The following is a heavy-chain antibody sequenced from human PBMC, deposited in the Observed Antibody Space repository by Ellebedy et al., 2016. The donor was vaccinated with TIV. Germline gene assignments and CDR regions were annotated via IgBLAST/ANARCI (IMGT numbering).Heavy chain of an antibody. CDR2: INPNSGGT. D-gene: IGHD2-15*01. V-gene: IGHV1-2*04. CDR1: GYTFTGYY. J-gene: IGHJ6*02. CDR3: ASCSKPDYYYGMDV. Sequence: AASVKVSCKASGYTFTGYYMHWVRQAPGQGLEWMGWINPNSGGTNYAQKFQGWVTMTRDTSISTAYMELSRLRSDDTAVYYCASCSKPDYYYGMDVWGQGTTVTVSS.